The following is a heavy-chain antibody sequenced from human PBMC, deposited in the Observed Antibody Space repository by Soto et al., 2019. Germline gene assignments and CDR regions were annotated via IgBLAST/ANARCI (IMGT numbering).Heavy chain of an antibody. Sequence: GESLKISCAASGFTFSSYGMHWVRQAPGKGLEWVAVIWYDGSNKYYADSVKGRFTISRDNSKNTLYLQMNSLRAEDTAVYYCARVQGVSIAASYGYYGMDVWGQGTTVTVSS. CDR2: IWYDGSNK. CDR3: ARVQGVSIAASYGYYGMDV. CDR1: GFTFSSYG. J-gene: IGHJ6*02. V-gene: IGHV3-33*01. D-gene: IGHD6-6*01.